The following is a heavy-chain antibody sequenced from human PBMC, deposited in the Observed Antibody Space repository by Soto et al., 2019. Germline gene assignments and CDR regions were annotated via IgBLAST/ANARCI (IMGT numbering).Heavy chain of an antibody. J-gene: IGHJ5*02. Sequence: SGTLSLTCAVYGGSFSGYYWSWIRQPPGKGLEWIGEINHSGSTNYNPSLKSRVTISVDTSKNQFSLKLSSVTAADTAVYYCARRRGIFGVVIGGWFDPWGQGTLVTVSS. CDR3: ARRRGIFGVVIGGWFDP. V-gene: IGHV4-34*01. CDR1: GGSFSGYY. CDR2: INHSGST. D-gene: IGHD3-3*01.